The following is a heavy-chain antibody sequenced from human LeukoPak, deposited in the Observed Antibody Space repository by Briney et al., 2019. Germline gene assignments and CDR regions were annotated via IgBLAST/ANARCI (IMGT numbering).Heavy chain of an antibody. J-gene: IGHJ4*02. D-gene: IGHD4-17*01. V-gene: IGHV4-59*01. Sequence: ETLSLTCTVSGGSISSYYWSWIRQPPGKGLEWVGYIYYSGSTNYNPSLKSRVTISVDTSKNQFSLKLSSVTAADTAVYYRSRGGDYGDYDYWGQGTLVTVSS. CDR2: IYYSGST. CDR3: SRGGDYGDYDY. CDR1: GGSISSYY.